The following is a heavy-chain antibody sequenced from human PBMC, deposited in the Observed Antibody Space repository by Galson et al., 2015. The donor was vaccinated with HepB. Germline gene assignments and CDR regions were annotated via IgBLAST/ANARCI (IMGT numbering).Heavy chain of an antibody. CDR2: ISADNGNI. V-gene: IGHV1-18*01. CDR3: ASEPRTFFGGQNYGLDV. D-gene: IGHD4-23*01. CDR1: GYTFTSFS. Sequence: VKVSCKASGYTFTSFSISWVRQAPGQGLEWMGGISADNGNIKYAQKFRGRVTMTTDTSTSTAYMELGSLRSDDTAVYYCASEPRTFFGGQNYGLDVWGQGTTVTVSS. J-gene: IGHJ6*02.